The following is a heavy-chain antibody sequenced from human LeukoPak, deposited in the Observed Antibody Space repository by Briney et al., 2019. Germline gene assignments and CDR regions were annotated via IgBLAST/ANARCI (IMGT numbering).Heavy chain of an antibody. J-gene: IGHJ4*02. Sequence: SETLSLTCTVSGGSISSYYWSWIRQPPGKGLEWIGYIYYSGSTNYNPSLKSRVTISVDTSKNQFSLKLSSVTAADTAVYYCARHMPWELPPGAYDYWGQGSLVTVSS. V-gene: IGHV4-59*08. CDR2: IYYSGST. D-gene: IGHD1-26*01. CDR3: ARHMPWELPPGAYDY. CDR1: GGSISSYY.